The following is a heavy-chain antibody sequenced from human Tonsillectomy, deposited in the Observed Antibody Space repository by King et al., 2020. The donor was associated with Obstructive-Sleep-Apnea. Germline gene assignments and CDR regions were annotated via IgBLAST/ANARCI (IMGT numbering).Heavy chain of an antibody. J-gene: IGHJ4*02. V-gene: IGHV3-66*01. Sequence: VQLVESGGGLVQPGGSLRLSCAVSGFTVSSTYMSWVRQAPGKGLEWVSTLYIGGATDYADSVKGRFTISRDTSKNTLYLQMNSLRAEDTAVYFCARGLGYSYGYSFDYWGQGTLVTVSS. CDR2: LYIGGAT. CDR1: GFTVSSTY. D-gene: IGHD5-18*01. CDR3: ARGLGYSYGYSFDY.